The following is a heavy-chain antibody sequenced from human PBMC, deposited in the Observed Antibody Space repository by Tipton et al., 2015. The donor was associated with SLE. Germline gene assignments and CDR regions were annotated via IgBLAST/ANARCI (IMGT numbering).Heavy chain of an antibody. Sequence: SLRLSCAASGFTFSSYGMHWVRQAPGKGLEWVAFIRYDGSNKYYADSVKGRFTISRDNSKNSLYLQMNSLRDEDTALYHCARDRGIVGATGDGFDIWGQGTMVTVSS. D-gene: IGHD1-26*01. J-gene: IGHJ3*02. CDR2: IRYDGSNK. CDR1: GFTFSSYG. CDR3: ARDRGIVGATGDGFDI. V-gene: IGHV3-30*02.